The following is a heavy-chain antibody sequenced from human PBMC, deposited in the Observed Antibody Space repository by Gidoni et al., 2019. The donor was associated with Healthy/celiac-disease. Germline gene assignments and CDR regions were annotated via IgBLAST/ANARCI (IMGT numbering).Heavy chain of an antibody. D-gene: IGHD3-16*01. V-gene: IGHV1-69*06. J-gene: IGHJ6*02. CDR1: GGTFSSYA. CDR3: AREIFAPGDHYYYYGMDV. Sequence: QVQLVQSGAEVKKPGSSVKVSCKASGGTFSSYAISWVRQAPGQGLEWMGGIIPIFGTANYAQKFQGRVTITADKSMSTAYMELSSLRSEDTAVYYCAREIFAPGDHYYYYGMDVWGQGTTVTVSS. CDR2: IIPIFGTA.